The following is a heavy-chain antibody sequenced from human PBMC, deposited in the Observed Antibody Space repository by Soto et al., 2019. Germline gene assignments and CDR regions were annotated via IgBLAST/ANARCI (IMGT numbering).Heavy chain of an antibody. J-gene: IGHJ6*02. Sequence: PSETLSLTCTVSGGSISSYYWSWIRQPPGKGLEWIGYIYYSGSTNYNPSLKSRVTISVDTSKNQFSLKLSSVTAADTAVYYCARVGENGDYYYGMDVWGQGTTVTVSS. D-gene: IGHD3-16*01. V-gene: IGHV4-59*01. CDR1: GGSISSYY. CDR2: IYYSGST. CDR3: ARVGENGDYYYGMDV.